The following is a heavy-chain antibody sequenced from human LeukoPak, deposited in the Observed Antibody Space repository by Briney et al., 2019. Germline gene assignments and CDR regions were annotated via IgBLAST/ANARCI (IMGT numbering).Heavy chain of an antibody. CDR1: GFTFSSYA. J-gene: IGHJ6*02. CDR3: ASHVVVTAPYYYGMDV. D-gene: IGHD2-21*02. CDR2: ITDSGGYT. Sequence: PGGSLRLSCAASGFTFSSYAISWVRKAPGKGLVWVSAITDSGGYTYYADSVRGRFTLSRDNSKNTLYLQMNSLRAEDTAVYYCASHVVVTAPYYYGMDVWGQGTTVTVSS. V-gene: IGHV3-23*01.